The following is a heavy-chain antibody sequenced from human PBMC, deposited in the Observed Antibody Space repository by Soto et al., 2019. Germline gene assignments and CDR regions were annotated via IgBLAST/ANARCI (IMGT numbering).Heavy chain of an antibody. Sequence: QVQLVESGGGVVQPGRSLRLSCAASGFTFSSYGMHCVRQAPGKGLEWVAVIWYDGSNKYYADSVKGRFTISRDNSKNTLYLQMNSLRAEDTAVYYCARDLRDYDQRNWFDPWGQGTLVTVSS. V-gene: IGHV3-33*01. CDR2: IWYDGSNK. D-gene: IGHD4-17*01. J-gene: IGHJ5*02. CDR1: GFTFSSYG. CDR3: ARDLRDYDQRNWFDP.